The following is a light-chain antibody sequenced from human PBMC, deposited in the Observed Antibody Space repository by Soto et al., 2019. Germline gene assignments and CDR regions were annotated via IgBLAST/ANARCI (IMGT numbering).Light chain of an antibody. J-gene: IGLJ1*01. V-gene: IGLV1-40*01. Sequence: QSVLTQPPPVPGAPGQRVTISCTGSSSNIRAGYDVHWYQQFPGTAPRLLIYANNNRPSGVPDRFSGSKSGTSPSLAITGLQADDEAEYYCQSYDFGLSAHNYVFGTGTKVTVL. CDR3: QSYDFGLSAHNYV. CDR2: ANN. CDR1: SSNIRAGYD.